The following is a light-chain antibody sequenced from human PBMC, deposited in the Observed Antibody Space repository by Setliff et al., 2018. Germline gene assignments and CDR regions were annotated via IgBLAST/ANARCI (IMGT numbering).Light chain of an antibody. V-gene: IGLV2-14*01. CDR3: SSYTSLSTRV. Sequence: QSVLAQPAYVSGSPGQSITISCTGASSDIGDSNYVSWYQQHPGKAPKLIIFEVSNRPSGIPNRFSGSKSGNTASLSISGLQAEDEADYYCSSYTSLSTRVFGTGTKVTVL. CDR2: EVS. CDR1: SSDIGDSNY. J-gene: IGLJ1*01.